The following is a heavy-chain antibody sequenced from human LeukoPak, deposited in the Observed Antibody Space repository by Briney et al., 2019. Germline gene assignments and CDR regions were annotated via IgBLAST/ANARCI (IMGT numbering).Heavy chain of an antibody. Sequence: HGESLKISCKGSGYSFTSYWIGWVRPMPGKGLEWMGIIYPGYSDTRYSPSFQGQVTISADKSISTAYLQWSSLKASDTAMYYCARLRSNAPSGAFDIWGQGTMVTVSS. V-gene: IGHV5-51*01. CDR3: ARLRSNAPSGAFDI. CDR2: IYPGYSDT. D-gene: IGHD3-10*01. CDR1: GYSFTSYW. J-gene: IGHJ3*02.